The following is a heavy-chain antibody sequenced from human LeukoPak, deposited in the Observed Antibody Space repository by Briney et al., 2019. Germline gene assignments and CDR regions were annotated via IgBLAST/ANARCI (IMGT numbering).Heavy chain of an antibody. V-gene: IGHV4-59*08. CDR1: GGSISSYY. CDR3: ARGVSIPTTPKFDF. Sequence: PSETLSLTCTVSGGSISSYYWSWIRQPPGKGLEWIGYIYYSGSTNYNPSLKSRVTMSADTSKNQFSLKLSSVTAADTAVYYCARGVSIPTTPKFDFWGQGTLVTVSS. D-gene: IGHD2-15*01. CDR2: IYYSGST. J-gene: IGHJ4*02.